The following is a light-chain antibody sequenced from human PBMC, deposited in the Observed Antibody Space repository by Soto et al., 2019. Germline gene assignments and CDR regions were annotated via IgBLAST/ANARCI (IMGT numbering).Light chain of an antibody. J-gene: IGKJ5*01. V-gene: IGKV1-5*01. CDR3: QQYQTYST. Sequence: DIQMTQSPSTLSASVGARVPITCRASQSISSWLAWYQQKPGKAPKVLIYDASSLGSGVPSRFSGSGSGTEFTLTISSLQPDDFATYFCQQYQTYSTFGQGTRLEIK. CDR2: DAS. CDR1: QSISSW.